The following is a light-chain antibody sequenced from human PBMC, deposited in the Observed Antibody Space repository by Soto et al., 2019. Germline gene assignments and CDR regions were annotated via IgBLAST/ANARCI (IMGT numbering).Light chain of an antibody. CDR2: EGS. Sequence: QSALTQPASVSESPGQSITISCTGTSSDIGSYKFVSWYQHHPGKAPKLMIYEGSKRPSGVSDRFSGSKSGNTASLTISGLQADDEADYYCCSYAGSGNVFGTGTKFTVL. CDR3: CSYAGSGNV. J-gene: IGLJ1*01. CDR1: SSDIGSYKF. V-gene: IGLV2-23*03.